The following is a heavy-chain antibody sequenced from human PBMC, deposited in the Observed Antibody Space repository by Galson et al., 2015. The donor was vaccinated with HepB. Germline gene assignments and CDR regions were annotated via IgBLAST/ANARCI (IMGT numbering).Heavy chain of an antibody. J-gene: IGHJ6*02. V-gene: IGHV6-1*01. CDR3: ARDSVSMVRGIIMNYYGMDV. D-gene: IGHD3-10*01. CDR1: GDSVSSSGAA. Sequence: CAISGDSVSSSGAAWNWIRLSPLRGLEWLGRTYYKSKWYNDYAVSVIRRITINADTSTNQFSLQLKSVSPEDTAVYYCARDSVSMVRGIIMNYYGMDVWGQGTTVSVSS. CDR2: TYYKSKWYN.